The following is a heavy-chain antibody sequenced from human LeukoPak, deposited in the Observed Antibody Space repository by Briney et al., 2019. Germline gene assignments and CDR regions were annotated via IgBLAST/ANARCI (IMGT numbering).Heavy chain of an antibody. Sequence: GGSLRLSCAASGFTFSSYGMNWVRQTPGKGLERVSGIGGSGGYNTYYADSVRGRFTISRDNSKNTLYLQMNSLRAEDTAVYYCAKPLWFGELLENYWGQGTLVTVSS. CDR3: AKPLWFGELLENY. CDR2: IGGSGGYNT. D-gene: IGHD3-10*01. V-gene: IGHV3-23*01. J-gene: IGHJ4*02. CDR1: GFTFSSYG.